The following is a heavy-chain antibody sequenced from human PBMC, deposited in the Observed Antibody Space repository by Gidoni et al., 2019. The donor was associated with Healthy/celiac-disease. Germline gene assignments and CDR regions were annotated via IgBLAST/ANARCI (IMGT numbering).Heavy chain of an antibody. CDR3: ARSMVVVTAIPWWFDP. D-gene: IGHD2-21*02. V-gene: IGHV4-34*01. J-gene: IGHJ5*02. CDR1: GGTFSGYY. Sequence: QVQLQPWGAGLLTPSETLSLTCAVYGGTFSGYYWRWIGQPPGKGLEWIGEINHSGSTNYNPSLKSRVTISVDTSKNQFSLKLSSVTAADTAVYSCARSMVVVTAIPWWFDPWGQGTLVTVSS. CDR2: INHSGST.